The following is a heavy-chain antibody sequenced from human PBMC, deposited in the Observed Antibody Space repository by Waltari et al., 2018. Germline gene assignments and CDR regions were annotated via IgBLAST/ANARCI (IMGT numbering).Heavy chain of an antibody. J-gene: IGHJ4*02. CDR3: AANGEEDNDSSGYYPGY. D-gene: IGHD3-22*01. CDR1: GYTFTGYY. V-gene: IGHV1-2*02. Sequence: QVQLMQSGAEVKQPGASVKVSCKASGYTFTGYYLPWGRQAPGQGPEWMGWINPNSGATTYARNFRARVTMTRDTSISTAYMELRRLKSDDTAVYYCAANGEEDNDSSGYYPGYWGQGTLVTVSS. CDR2: INPNSGAT.